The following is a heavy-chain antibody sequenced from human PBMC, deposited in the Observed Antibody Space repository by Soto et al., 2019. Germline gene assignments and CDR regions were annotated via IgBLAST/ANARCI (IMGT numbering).Heavy chain of an antibody. J-gene: IGHJ4*02. CDR1: GFNFGNFA. Sequence: PGGSLRLSCTASGFNFGNFAMGWARQAPGKGLEWLSSLAVPYTGAQTYYADSVAGRVTVSRDDSKNTLYLELNSLRAEDTAVYYCAKDWGRIAVAGWTDWGPGTQVTVSS. D-gene: IGHD6-19*01. V-gene: IGHV3-23*01. CDR3: AKDWGRIAVAGWTD. CDR2: LAVPYTGAQT.